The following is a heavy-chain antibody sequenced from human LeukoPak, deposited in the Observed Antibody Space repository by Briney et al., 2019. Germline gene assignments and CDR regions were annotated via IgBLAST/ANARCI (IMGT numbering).Heavy chain of an antibody. CDR3: ARMGVSYYYDSSTYYPPAFDV. Sequence: SETLSLTCAVSGYSISSGYYWGWIRQSPGKGLEWIATIFHSGSIYYNPSLKSRVTLSVDTSKNQFSLRFNSVTAADTAQYYCARMGVSYYYDSSTYYPPAFDVWGQGTMVSVSS. D-gene: IGHD3-22*01. CDR2: IFHSGSI. J-gene: IGHJ3*01. CDR1: GYSISSGYY. V-gene: IGHV4-38-2*01.